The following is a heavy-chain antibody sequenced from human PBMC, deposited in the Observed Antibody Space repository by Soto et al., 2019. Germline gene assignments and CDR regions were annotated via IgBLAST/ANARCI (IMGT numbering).Heavy chain of an antibody. CDR1: GFTFSSYG. CDR2: ISYDGSNK. D-gene: IGHD3-3*01. J-gene: IGHJ6*02. CDR3: AKDFPQDFWSGYYVVYYYGMDV. Sequence: PGGSLRLSCAASGFTFSSYGMHWVRQAPGKGLEWVAVISYDGSNKYYADSVKGRFTISRDNSKNTLYLQMNSLRAEDTAVYYCAKDFPQDFWSGYYVVYYYGMDVWGQGTTVTVSS. V-gene: IGHV3-30*18.